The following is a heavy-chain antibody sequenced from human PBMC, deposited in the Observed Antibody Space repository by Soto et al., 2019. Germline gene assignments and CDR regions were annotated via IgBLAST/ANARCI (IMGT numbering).Heavy chain of an antibody. J-gene: IGHJ4*02. CDR2: INHRGST. D-gene: IGHD4-17*01. CDR1: GGSFSGYY. CDR3: ARGLTTVVTQRYFDF. Sequence: SETLSLTCAVYGGSFSGYYWTWIRQPPGTGLEWIGEINHRGSTKYNPSLKSRVTISVDTSMNQFSLKLSSATAADTAVYYCARGLTTVVTQRYFDFWGQGTLVTVSS. V-gene: IGHV4-34*01.